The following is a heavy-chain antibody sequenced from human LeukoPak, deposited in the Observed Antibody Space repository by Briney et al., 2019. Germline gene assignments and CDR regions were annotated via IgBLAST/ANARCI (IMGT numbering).Heavy chain of an antibody. V-gene: IGHV3-74*01. CDR2: INSDGSST. CDR1: GFTFSSYW. CDR3: ARDEMTPERYYGMDV. J-gene: IGHJ6*02. D-gene: IGHD5-24*01. Sequence: GGSLRLSCAASGFTFSSYWMHWVRQAPGKGLVGVSRINSDGSSTSYADSVKGRFTISRDNAKNTLYLQMNSLRAQDTAVYYCARDEMTPERYYGMDVWGQGTTVTVSS.